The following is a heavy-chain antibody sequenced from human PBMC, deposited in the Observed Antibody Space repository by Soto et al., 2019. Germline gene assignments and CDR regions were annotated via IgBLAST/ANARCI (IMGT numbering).Heavy chain of an antibody. CDR1: GFTFSRYG. J-gene: IGHJ6*02. D-gene: IGHD6-19*01. V-gene: IGHV3-30*18. CDR2: ISYDGSNK. Sequence: QVQLVESGGGVVQPGRSLRLSCAASGFTFSRYGMHWVRQAPGKGLEWVAVISYDGSNKDHADSVKGRVTISRDNSKTTLYLQLNNLRAEDTAVYYCAKGYSSDPIYYYHYTMDVWGQGTTVTVSS. CDR3: AKGYSSDPIYYYHYTMDV.